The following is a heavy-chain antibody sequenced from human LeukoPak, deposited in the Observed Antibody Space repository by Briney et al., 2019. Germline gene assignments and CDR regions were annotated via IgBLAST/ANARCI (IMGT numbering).Heavy chain of an antibody. CDR3: ARMYYYASGYYYMDV. D-gene: IGHD3-10*01. CDR1: ELTFSSYW. J-gene: IGHJ6*03. V-gene: IGHV3-7*01. CDR2: INQDGSDK. Sequence: GGSLRLSCAASELTFSSYWMTWVRQAPGKGLEWVANINQDGSDKYYVDSVKGRFTISRDNAKNSLYLQMNSLRAEDTAVYHSARMYYYASGYYYMDVWGKGITVTVSS.